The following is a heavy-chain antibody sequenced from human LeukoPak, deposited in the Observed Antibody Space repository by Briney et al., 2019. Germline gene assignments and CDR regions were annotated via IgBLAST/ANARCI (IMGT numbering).Heavy chain of an antibody. Sequence: SVKVSCKTSGYTFTNYGISWVRQVPGQGLEWMGRIIPILGIANYAQKFQGRVTITADKSTSTAYMELSSLRSEDTAVYYCAGGLVGATYYAFDIWGQGTMVTVSS. CDR2: IIPILGIA. V-gene: IGHV1-69*04. CDR3: AGGLVGATYYAFDI. J-gene: IGHJ3*02. CDR1: GYTFTNYG. D-gene: IGHD1-26*01.